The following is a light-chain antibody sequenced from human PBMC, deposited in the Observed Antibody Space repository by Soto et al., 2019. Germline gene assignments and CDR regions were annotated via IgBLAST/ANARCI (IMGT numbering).Light chain of an antibody. V-gene: IGKV3-20*01. CDR3: QQYGSSPYT. Sequence: EIVLTQSPGTLSLSPGERATLSCRASQSVSSSYLAWYQQKPGQAPRLLIYGASSRATGIPDRFSGSGSGTDFTLTISRLEPEGFAVYYCQQYGSSPYTFVQGTKLEIK. CDR2: GAS. CDR1: QSVSSSY. J-gene: IGKJ2*01.